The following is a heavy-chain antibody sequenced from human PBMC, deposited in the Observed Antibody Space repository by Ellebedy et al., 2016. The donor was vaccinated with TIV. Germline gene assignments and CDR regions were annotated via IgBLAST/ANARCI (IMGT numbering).Heavy chain of an antibody. J-gene: IGHJ3*01. CDR3: ARQRSLRGVPDAFDF. D-gene: IGHD3-10*01. V-gene: IGHV4-59*08. CDR1: GGSISGHY. CDR2: IHYTGGT. Sequence: MPSETLSLTCSVSGGSISGHYWSWIRQPPGKGLESLGFIHYTGGTKYNPALKSRVTISLDTSKNQFSLRLSSVTAADPAVYYCARQRSLRGVPDAFDFWGQGTMITVSS.